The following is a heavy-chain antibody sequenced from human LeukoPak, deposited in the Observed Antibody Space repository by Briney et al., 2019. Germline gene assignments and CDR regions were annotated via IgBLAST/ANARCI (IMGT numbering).Heavy chain of an antibody. CDR1: GFTFKSSW. CDR2: ISGSGGRT. J-gene: IGHJ4*02. CDR3: AKDRELYTMIAYFDY. V-gene: IGHV3-23*01. D-gene: IGHD3-22*01. Sequence: PGGSLRLSCAASGFTFKSSWMDWVRQAPGKGVEWVSDISGSGGRTYYADAVKGRFTICRDKAKNTLYMQMNSLRAEDTAVYYCAKDRELYTMIAYFDYWGQGTLVTVSS.